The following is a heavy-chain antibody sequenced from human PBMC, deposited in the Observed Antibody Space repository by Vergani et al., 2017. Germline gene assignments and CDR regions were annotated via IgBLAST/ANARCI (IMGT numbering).Heavy chain of an antibody. CDR1: GFTFGDYA. Sequence: EVQLVESGGGLVQPGRSLRLSCTASGFTFGDYAMSWVRQAPGKGLEWVSGISWNSGSIDYADSVKGRFTISRDNAKNSLYLQMNSLRAEDTALYYCAKDISLTGYAFDIWGQGTLVTVSS. CDR3: AKDISLTGYAFDI. CDR2: ISWNSGSI. D-gene: IGHD7-27*01. V-gene: IGHV3-9*01. J-gene: IGHJ3*02.